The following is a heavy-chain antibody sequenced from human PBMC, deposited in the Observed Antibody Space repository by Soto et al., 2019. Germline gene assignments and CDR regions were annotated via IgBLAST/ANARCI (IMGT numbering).Heavy chain of an antibody. D-gene: IGHD6-25*01. CDR3: ARRTAATLSYYYGMDV. J-gene: IGHJ6*02. Sequence: SRTLSLTCAISGDSVSSNSAAWNWIRQSPSRGLEWLGRTYYRSKWYNDYAVSVKSRITINPDTSKNQFSLQLNSVTPEDTAVYYCARRTAATLSYYYGMDVWGQGTPVTVSS. V-gene: IGHV6-1*01. CDR1: GDSVSSNSAA. CDR2: TYYRSKWYN.